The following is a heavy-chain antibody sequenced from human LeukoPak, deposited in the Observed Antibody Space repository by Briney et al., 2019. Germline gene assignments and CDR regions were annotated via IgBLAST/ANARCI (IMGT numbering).Heavy chain of an antibody. CDR3: ARGPLQTIPTSKIVVYYYPFDY. CDR2: INWNGGGT. CDR1: GFNFDDYG. D-gene: IGHD3-22*01. Sequence: GWSLRLSCAASGFNFDDYGMSWVRQAPGKGLEWVSGINWNGGGTGYADSVKGRFTISRENAKNSLYLQMNSLKAEDTALYYCARGPLQTIPTSKIVVYYYPFDYWGQGTLVTVSS. V-gene: IGHV3-20*04. J-gene: IGHJ4*02.